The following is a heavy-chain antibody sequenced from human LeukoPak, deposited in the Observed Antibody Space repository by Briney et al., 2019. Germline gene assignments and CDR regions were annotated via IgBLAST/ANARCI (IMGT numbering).Heavy chain of an antibody. J-gene: IGHJ4*02. CDR1: GYTFTSYA. D-gene: IGHD3-16*01. CDR2: INTNTGNP. Sequence: ASVKVSCTASGYTFTSYAVNWVRQAPGQGLEWMGWINTNTGNPTYAQGFTGRFVFSLDTSVSTAYLQISSLKAEDTAVYYCARVGGMITFGGVMDELDYWGQGTLVTVSS. CDR3: ARVGGMITFGGVMDELDY. V-gene: IGHV7-4-1*02.